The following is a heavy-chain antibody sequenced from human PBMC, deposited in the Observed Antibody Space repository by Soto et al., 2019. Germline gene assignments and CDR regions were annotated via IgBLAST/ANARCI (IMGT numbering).Heavy chain of an antibody. CDR2: ITNDGNTE. Sequence: KLVESGGGVVQPGRSLRLSCAASGFVFSDYGMHWVRQAPGKGLEWVALITNDGNTELYRESVKGRFSISRCRSTNTVDLLMNSLRPEDTGVYYCAKEGPGGGRHFYYGMAVWGQGTTVTVSS. CDR1: GFVFSDYG. D-gene: IGHD1-26*01. J-gene: IGHJ6*02. V-gene: IGHV3-30*18. CDR3: AKEGPGGGRHFYYGMAV.